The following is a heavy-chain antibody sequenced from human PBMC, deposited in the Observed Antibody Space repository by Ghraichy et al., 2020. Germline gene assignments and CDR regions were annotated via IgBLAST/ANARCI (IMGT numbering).Heavy chain of an antibody. CDR2: LRSDGTTE. V-gene: IGHV3-30*02. Sequence: GESLRLSCAASGFMFSDYGIHWVRQAPGKGLEWVAFLRSDGTTEQFIDSVKGRFSISRDTSKNTVYLHMNSLRVEDTAMYYCARDEGGYNVFFDYWGQGTLVTVSS. CDR1: GFMFSDYG. D-gene: IGHD5-24*01. J-gene: IGHJ4*02. CDR3: ARDEGGYNVFFDY.